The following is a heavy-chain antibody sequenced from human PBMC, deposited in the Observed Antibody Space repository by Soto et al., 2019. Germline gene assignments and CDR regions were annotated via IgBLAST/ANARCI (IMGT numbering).Heavy chain of an antibody. CDR3: AQDSPGDIVVVPAAIGGMDV. CDR1: GFTFSGYG. D-gene: IGHD2-2*02. CDR2: ISYDGSNK. Sequence: QVQLVESGGGVVQPGRSLRLSCAASGFTFSGYGMHWVRQAPGKGLEWVAGISYDGSNKYYADSVKGRFSISRDNSKNKLHLQMNSLSGEDTAVYYGAQDSPGDIVVVPAAIGGMDVWGQGTTVAV. J-gene: IGHJ6*02. V-gene: IGHV3-30*18.